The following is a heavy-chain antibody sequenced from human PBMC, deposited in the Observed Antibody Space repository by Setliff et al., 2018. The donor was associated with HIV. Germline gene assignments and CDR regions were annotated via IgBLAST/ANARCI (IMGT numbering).Heavy chain of an antibody. CDR1: GYTFTSFY. V-gene: IGHV1-46*01. CDR2: INPSGGST. CDR3: ARAPYYDRSGYPGANDAFDI. Sequence: ASVKVSCKASGYTFTSFYLHWVRQAPGQGLEWMGIINPSGGSTYYAQKFQGRVTMPWDTSTSTVYMELSSLRSEDTAVYYCARAPYYDRSGYPGANDAFDIWG. J-gene: IGHJ3*02. D-gene: IGHD3-22*01.